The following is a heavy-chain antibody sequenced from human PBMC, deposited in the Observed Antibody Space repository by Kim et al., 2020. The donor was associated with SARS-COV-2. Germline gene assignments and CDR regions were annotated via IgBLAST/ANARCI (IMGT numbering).Heavy chain of an antibody. D-gene: IGHD3-16*01. Sequence: YVDSVEGRFTVSRDNAKNSVFLQMNGLRPEDTAVYYCARDYGFRSIDHWGQGILVTVSS. V-gene: IGHV3-7*01. J-gene: IGHJ4*02. CDR3: ARDYGFRSIDH.